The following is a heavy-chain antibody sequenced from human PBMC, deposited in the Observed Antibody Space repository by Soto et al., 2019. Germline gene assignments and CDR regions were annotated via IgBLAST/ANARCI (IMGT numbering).Heavy chain of an antibody. CDR3: ARDPLSSGYYYDYYYGMDV. V-gene: IGHV1-69*04. J-gene: IGHJ6*02. D-gene: IGHD3-22*01. Sequence: SVKVSCTASGGTFSSYAISWVRQAPGQGLEWMGRIIPILGIANYAQKFQGRVTITADKSTSTAYMELSSLRSEDTAVYYCARDPLSSGYYYDYYYGMDVWGQGTTVTVSS. CDR2: IIPILGIA. CDR1: GGTFSSYA.